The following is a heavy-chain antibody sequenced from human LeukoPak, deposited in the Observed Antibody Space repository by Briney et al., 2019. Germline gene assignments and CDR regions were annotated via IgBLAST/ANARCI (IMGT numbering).Heavy chain of an antibody. J-gene: IGHJ4*02. D-gene: IGHD6-13*01. V-gene: IGHV4-4*02. CDR3: ARHRVGSSFDD. Sequence: PSGILSLTCAVSGGSISSSNWWSWVRQPPGKGLEWIGEIYHSGSTNYNPSLKSRVTISIDKSKNQFSLKLTSVTAADTAMYYCARHRVGSSFDDWGQGTLVTVSS. CDR1: GGSISSSNW. CDR2: IYHSGST.